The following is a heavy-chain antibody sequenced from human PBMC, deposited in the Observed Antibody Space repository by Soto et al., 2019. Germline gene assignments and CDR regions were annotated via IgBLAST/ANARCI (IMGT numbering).Heavy chain of an antibody. CDR2: IYHSGST. J-gene: IGHJ4*02. CDR1: SGSISSSNW. D-gene: IGHD6-19*01. CDR3: ARCWRGAVADY. V-gene: IGHV4-4*02. Sequence: SETLSLTCAVSSGSISSSNWWSWVRQPPGKGLEWIGEIYHSGSTNYNPSLKSRVTISVDKSKNQFSLKLSSVTAADTAVYYCARCWRGAVADYWGQGILVTVSS.